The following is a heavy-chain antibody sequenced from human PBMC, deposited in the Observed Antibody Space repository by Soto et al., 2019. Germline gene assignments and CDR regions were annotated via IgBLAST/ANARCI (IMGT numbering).Heavy chain of an antibody. CDR1: GYSFTRYF. J-gene: IGHJ4*01. Sequence: ASVKVSCKASGYSFTRYFMHWVRQAPGQGLEWMGLINPAGGTTSYAQKFQGRVTMTRDTSTSTVYMEVTSLTSEDTAIYYCARDGTFDYWGQGTLVTVS. D-gene: IGHD1-7*01. CDR2: INPAGGTT. V-gene: IGHV1-46*01. CDR3: ARDGTFDY.